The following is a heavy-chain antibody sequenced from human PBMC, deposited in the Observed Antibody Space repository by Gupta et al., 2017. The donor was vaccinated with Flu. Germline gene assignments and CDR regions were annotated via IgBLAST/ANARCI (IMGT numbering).Heavy chain of an antibody. Sequence: WMSWVRQAPGKGLEWVANIKSAGSEKYYVDSVKCRFTISRDNAKNSLYLQMNSLRAEDTAVYYCARGRTGSYYQVHYMDVWGKGTTVAVYS. CDR2: IKSAGSEK. CDR3: ARGRTGSYYQVHYMDV. CDR1: W. J-gene: IGHJ6*03. D-gene: IGHD1-26*01. V-gene: IGHV3-7*01.